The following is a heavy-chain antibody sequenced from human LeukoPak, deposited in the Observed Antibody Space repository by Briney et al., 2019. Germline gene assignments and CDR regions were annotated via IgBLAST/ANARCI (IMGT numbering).Heavy chain of an antibody. J-gene: IGHJ4*02. V-gene: IGHV3-33*01. CDR1: GFTFSSYG. CDR2: IWYDGSNK. D-gene: IGHD4-11*01. Sequence: GGSLRLSCAASGFTFSSYGMHWVRPPPGKGLEWVAVIWYDGSNKDYADSVKGRFTISRDIPKNTLYLQMSSLRAEDTAVYYCARDRDDYTTPTYYFDYWGQGTLVTVSS. CDR3: ARDRDDYTTPTYYFDY.